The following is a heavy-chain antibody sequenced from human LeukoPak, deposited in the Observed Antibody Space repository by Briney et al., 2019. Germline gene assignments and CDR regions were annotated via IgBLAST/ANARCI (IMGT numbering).Heavy chain of an antibody. CDR3: AKHWDY. CDR1: GLTFSTYS. Sequence: GGSLRLSCADSGLTFSTYSMSWVRQAPGKGLEWVSSISGSGVNTYYAVSVKGRFTISRDNSKNTLYLQMNSLRAEDTAIYYCAKHWDYWGQGTLVTVSS. V-gene: IGHV3-23*01. J-gene: IGHJ4*02. D-gene: IGHD1-1*01. CDR2: ISGSGVNT.